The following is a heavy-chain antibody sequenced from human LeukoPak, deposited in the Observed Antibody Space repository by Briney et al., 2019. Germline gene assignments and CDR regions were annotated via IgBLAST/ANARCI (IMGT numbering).Heavy chain of an antibody. J-gene: IGHJ4*02. CDR2: IRYDGSNK. V-gene: IGHV3-30*02. CDR3: ARQYYYDSSGYVPHFDY. CDR1: GFTFRSYG. Sequence: GGSLRLSCAASGFTFRSYGMHWVRQAPGKGLEWVAFIRYDGSNKYYADSVKGRFTISRDNSKNTLYLQMNSLRAEDTAVYYCARQYYYDSSGYVPHFDYWGQGTLVTVSS. D-gene: IGHD3-22*01.